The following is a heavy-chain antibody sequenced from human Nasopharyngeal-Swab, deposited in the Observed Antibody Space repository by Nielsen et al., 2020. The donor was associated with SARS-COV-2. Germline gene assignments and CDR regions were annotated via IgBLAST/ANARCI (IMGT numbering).Heavy chain of an antibody. CDR3: ARERNHYYLDY. D-gene: IGHD1-14*01. CDR1: GFTLSVYS. V-gene: IGHV3-48*01. Sequence: GESLKISCAASGFTLSVYSVNWVRQAPGKGLEWVSDTSAGTSSTDYADSVKGRFIVSRDIVKNSLYLQLNSLRAEDTAVYYCARERNHYYLDYWGQGTLVTVSS. CDR2: TSAGTSST. J-gene: IGHJ4*02.